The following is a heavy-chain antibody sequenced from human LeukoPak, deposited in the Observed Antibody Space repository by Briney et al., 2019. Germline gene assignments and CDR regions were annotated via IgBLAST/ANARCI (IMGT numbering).Heavy chain of an antibody. Sequence: RGSLRLSCAASGFTISSYWMSWVRQVPGKGLESVAHIKHDGSETYYVDTVRGRFIISRDNAKNSLYLQMNSLRVEDTAVYHCARGPTDFDASDIWGHGTLVTVSS. CDR1: GFTISSYW. V-gene: IGHV3-7*01. J-gene: IGHJ3*02. CDR2: IKHDGSET. CDR3: ARGPTDFDASDI.